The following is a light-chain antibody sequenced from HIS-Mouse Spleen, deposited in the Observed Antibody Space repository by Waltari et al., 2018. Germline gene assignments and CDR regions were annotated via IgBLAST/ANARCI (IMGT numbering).Light chain of an antibody. CDR1: QSVSSSY. CDR2: GSS. J-gene: IGKJ1*01. Sequence: DIVLTQSPGTLSLSPGDRATPSCRASQSVSSSYLAWYQQKPGQAPRLLIYGSSSSATGIPDRFSGSGSGTDFTLTISRLEPEDCAVYYCQQYGSSPPWTFGQGTKVEIK. CDR3: QQYGSSPPWT. V-gene: IGKV3-20*01.